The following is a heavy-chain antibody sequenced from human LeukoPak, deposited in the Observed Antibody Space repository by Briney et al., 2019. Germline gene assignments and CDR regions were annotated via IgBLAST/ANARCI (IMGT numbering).Heavy chain of an antibody. V-gene: IGHV3-15*01. J-gene: IGHJ4*02. CDR3: ATASSGLFY. CDR1: GLTFSNAW. D-gene: IGHD3-16*01. Sequence: PGGSLRLSCAASGLTFSNAWMSWVRQAPGEGPEWVGRIKRKTDGETTEYVAPVKGRFTISRDDSKNTLYLQMNSLKTEDTGVYYCATASSGLFYWGQGTLVTVSS. CDR2: IKRKTDGETT.